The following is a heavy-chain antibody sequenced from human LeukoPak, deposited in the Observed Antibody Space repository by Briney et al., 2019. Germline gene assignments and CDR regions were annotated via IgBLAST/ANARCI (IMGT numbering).Heavy chain of an antibody. D-gene: IGHD1-1*01. J-gene: IGHJ4*02. CDR2: IYYSGST. CDR3: ARSRYNSDHFDY. CDR1: GGSISSSSYY. V-gene: IGHV4-39*07. Sequence: SETLSLTCTVSGGSISSSSYYWGWIRLPPGKGLEWIGSIYYSGSTYYNPSLKSRVTISVDTSKNQFSLRLSSGTAADTAVYYCARSRYNSDHFDYWGQGTLVTVSS.